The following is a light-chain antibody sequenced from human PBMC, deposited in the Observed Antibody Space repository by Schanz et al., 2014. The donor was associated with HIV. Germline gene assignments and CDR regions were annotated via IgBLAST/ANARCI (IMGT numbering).Light chain of an antibody. CDR1: QTITNNF. CDR3: QQRSNWPYT. Sequence: EIVLTQSPGTLSLFPGERAALSCRASQTITNNFLAWYQQRPGQAPRLLIYDASNRATGIPARFSGSGSGTDFTLTISSLEPEDFAVYYCQQRSNWPYTFGQGTKLEIK. CDR2: DAS. V-gene: IGKV3D-20*02. J-gene: IGKJ2*01.